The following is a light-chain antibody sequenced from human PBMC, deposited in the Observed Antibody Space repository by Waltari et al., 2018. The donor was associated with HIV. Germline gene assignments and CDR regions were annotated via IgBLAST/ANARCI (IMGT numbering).Light chain of an antibody. V-gene: IGLV1-44*01. CDR3: SVWDDSLNGRV. CDR2: SNN. Sequence: QSVLTQPPSASGTPGQRVTISCSGSSPNIGSNTVNWYQQPPGTAPKLLMYSNNQRPSGVPDRFSGSKSGTSASLAISGLQSEDDADYYCSVWDDSLNGRVFGTGTKVTVL. CDR1: SPNIGSNT. J-gene: IGLJ1*01.